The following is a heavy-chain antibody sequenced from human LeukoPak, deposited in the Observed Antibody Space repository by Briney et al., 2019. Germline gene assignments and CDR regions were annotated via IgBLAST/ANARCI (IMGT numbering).Heavy chain of an antibody. J-gene: IGHJ4*02. V-gene: IGHV3-15*01. CDR2: IKSESVGGAI. CDR3: TTTYHYDSTGYSSYY. CDR1: GLTFSNAW. D-gene: IGHD3-22*01. Sequence: GGSLRLSCVVSGLTFSNAWMTWVRQAPGKGLEWVGRIKSESVGGAIDYAAPVKGRFTISRDDSRNTVYLQMNSLETEDTAFYYCTTTYHYDSTGYSSYYWGQGTLVTVSS.